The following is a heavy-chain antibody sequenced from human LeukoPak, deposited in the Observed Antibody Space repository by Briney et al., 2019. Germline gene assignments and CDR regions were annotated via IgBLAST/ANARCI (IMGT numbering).Heavy chain of an antibody. D-gene: IGHD3-3*01. CDR3: ARGLHDLWRGHMGD. CDR1: GFTVNNNY. V-gene: IGHV3-53*01. CDR2: IDSDGNT. Sequence: PGGSLRLSCAASGFTVNNNYMTWVRQAPGKGLDWVSVIDSDGNTYYADSVMGRFSISRDNSKNMVFLQMNSLRAEDTAVYYCARGLHDLWRGHMGDWGQGTLVTVSS. J-gene: IGHJ4*02.